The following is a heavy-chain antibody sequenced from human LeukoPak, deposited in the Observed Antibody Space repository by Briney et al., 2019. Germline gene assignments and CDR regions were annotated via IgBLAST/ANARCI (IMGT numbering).Heavy chain of an antibody. CDR3: GRGAPLTVGASRAFDI. CDR1: GGSTSSYY. D-gene: IGHD1-26*01. V-gene: IGHV4-59*01. J-gene: IGHJ3*02. Sequence: PSETLSLTCTVSGGSTSSYYWSWIRQPPGKGLEWIGYIYYSGSTNYSPSLKSRVTISVDTSKNQFSLKLSSVTAADTAVYYCGRGAPLTVGASRAFDIWGKGTMVTASS. CDR2: IYYSGST.